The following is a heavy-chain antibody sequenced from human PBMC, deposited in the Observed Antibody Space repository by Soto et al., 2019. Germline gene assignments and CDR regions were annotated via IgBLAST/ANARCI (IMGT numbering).Heavy chain of an antibody. CDR1: GLTFSSYA. V-gene: IGHV3-23*01. J-gene: IGHJ6*02. D-gene: IGHD3-22*01. Sequence: GGSLRLSCAASGLTFSSYAMSWVRQAPGKGLEWVSAISGSGGRTYYEDSVEGRFTISRDNSRNTLYLQMNSLRAEDTAVYYRDKAGLYYYDSSVYKRGNIYYGMDVWGQGTTVTVS. CDR3: DKAGLYYYDSSVYKRGNIYYGMDV. CDR2: ISGSGGRT.